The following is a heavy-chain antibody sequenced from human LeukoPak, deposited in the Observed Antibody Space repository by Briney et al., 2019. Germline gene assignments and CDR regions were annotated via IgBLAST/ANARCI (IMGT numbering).Heavy chain of an antibody. CDR2: ISSSSSYI. Sequence: GGSLRLSCAASGFTFSSYSMNWVRQAPGKGLEWVSSISSSSSYIYYADSVKGQFTISRDNSKNTLYLQMNSLRAEDTALYYCACGGWFRWFDPWGQGTLVTVSS. CDR1: GFTFSSYS. D-gene: IGHD6-19*01. CDR3: ACGGWFRWFDP. V-gene: IGHV3-21*04. J-gene: IGHJ5*02.